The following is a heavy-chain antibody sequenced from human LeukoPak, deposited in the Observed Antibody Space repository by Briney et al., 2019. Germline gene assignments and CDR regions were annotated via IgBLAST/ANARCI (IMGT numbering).Heavy chain of an antibody. D-gene: IGHD6-13*01. Sequence: GASVKVSCKASGYTFASYDINWVRQATGQGLEWMGWMNPNSGNTGYAQKFQGRATMTRNTSISTAYMELSSLRSEDTAVYYCARGFQQLVFNYYYYMDVWGKGTTVTVSS. CDR3: ARGFQQLVFNYYYYMDV. CDR1: GYTFASYD. V-gene: IGHV1-8*01. CDR2: MNPNSGNT. J-gene: IGHJ6*03.